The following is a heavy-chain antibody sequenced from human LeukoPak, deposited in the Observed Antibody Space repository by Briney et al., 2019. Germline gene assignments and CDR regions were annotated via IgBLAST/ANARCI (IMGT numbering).Heavy chain of an antibody. CDR1: GGSFSGYY. V-gene: IGHV4-59*01. Sequence: SETLSLTCAVYGGSFSGYYWSWIRQPPGKGLEWIGYIYYSGSTNYNPSLKSRVTISVDTSKNQFSLKLSSVTAADTAVYYCARVGYSGSYYLAFDIWGQGTMVTVSS. J-gene: IGHJ3*02. CDR3: ARVGYSGSYYLAFDI. CDR2: IYYSGST. D-gene: IGHD1-26*01.